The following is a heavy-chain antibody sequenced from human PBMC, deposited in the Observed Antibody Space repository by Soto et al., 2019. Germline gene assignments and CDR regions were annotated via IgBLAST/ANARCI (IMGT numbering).Heavy chain of an antibody. J-gene: IGHJ4*02. CDR3: ARFFVVGAKGGFDY. CDR2: INHSGST. V-gene: IGHV4-34*01. D-gene: IGHD1-26*01. CDR1: GGSFSGYY. Sequence: PSETLSLTCAVYGGSFSGYYWSWIRQPPGKGLEWIGEINHSGSTNYNPSLKSRVTIAVDTSKNQFSLKLSSVTAADTAVYYCARFFVVGAKGGFDYWGQGTLVTVSS.